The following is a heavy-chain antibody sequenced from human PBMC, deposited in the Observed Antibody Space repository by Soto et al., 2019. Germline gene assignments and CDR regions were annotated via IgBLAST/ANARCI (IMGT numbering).Heavy chain of an antibody. J-gene: IGHJ6*03. CDR2: INHSGST. CDR1: GGSFSGYY. Sequence: PSETLSLTCAVYGGSFSGYYWSWIRQPPGKGLEWIGEINHSGSTNYNPSLKSRVTISVDTSKNQFSLKLSSVTAADTAVYYCARRRIVVVPAAEYYYYYYMDVWGKGTTVTVSS. CDR3: ARRRIVVVPAAEYYYYYYMDV. D-gene: IGHD2-2*01. V-gene: IGHV4-34*01.